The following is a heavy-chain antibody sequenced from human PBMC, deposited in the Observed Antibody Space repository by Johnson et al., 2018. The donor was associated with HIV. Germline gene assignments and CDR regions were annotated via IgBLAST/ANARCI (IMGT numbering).Heavy chain of an antibody. CDR1: GFTFDDYG. CDR2: INWHGDNT. V-gene: IGHV3-20*04. Sequence: VQLVESGGGVVRPGGSLRLSCAASGFTFDDYGMSWVRQAPGKGLEWVSGINWHGDNTGYADSVKGRFTISRDNSKNTLYLQMNSLRAEDTAVYYCVKDRGANWYHAFDMWGQGTMVTVSS. J-gene: IGHJ3*02. D-gene: IGHD1-1*01. CDR3: VKDRGANWYHAFDM.